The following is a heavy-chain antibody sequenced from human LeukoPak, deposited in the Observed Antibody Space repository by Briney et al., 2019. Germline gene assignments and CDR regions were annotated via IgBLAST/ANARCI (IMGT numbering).Heavy chain of an antibody. V-gene: IGHV4-4*07. Sequence: PSETLSLTCTVSGGSISSYYWSWIRQPAGKGLEWIGRIYTSGSTNYNPSLKSRVTMSVDTSKNQFSLKLSSVTAADTAVYYCARSHSSGWYPTYWYFDLWGRGTLVTVSS. D-gene: IGHD6-19*01. CDR3: ARSHSSGWYPTYWYFDL. CDR1: GGSISSYY. CDR2: IYTSGST. J-gene: IGHJ2*01.